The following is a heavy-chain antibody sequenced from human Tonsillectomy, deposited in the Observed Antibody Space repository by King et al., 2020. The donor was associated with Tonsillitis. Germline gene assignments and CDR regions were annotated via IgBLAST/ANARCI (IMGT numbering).Heavy chain of an antibody. CDR3: ARQVGSSSSVLYYYMDV. J-gene: IGHJ6*03. CDR2: IYPYDSDT. CDR1: GYNFTNYW. V-gene: IGHV5-51*01. Sequence: VQLVESGAEVKKPGESLKISCKASGYNFTNYWIGWVRQMPGKGLEWMGNIYPYDSDTRYSPSFQGQVTISADKSISTAYLQWSSLKASDTAMYYCARQVGSSSSVLYYYMDVWDKGTTVTVSS. D-gene: IGHD6-6*01.